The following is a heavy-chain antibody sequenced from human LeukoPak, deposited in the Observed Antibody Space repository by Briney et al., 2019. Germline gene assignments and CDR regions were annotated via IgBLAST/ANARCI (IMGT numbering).Heavy chain of an antibody. CDR1: GGTFSSYA. CDR3: ARAYCSSTSCYTWMYYYGMDV. D-gene: IGHD2-2*02. Sequence: SVKVSCKASGGTFSSYAISWVRQAPGQGLEWMGGIIPIFGTANYAQKFQGRVTITADESTSTAYMVLSSLRSEDTAVYYCARAYCSSTSCYTWMYYYGMDVWGQGTTVTVSS. V-gene: IGHV1-69*13. CDR2: IIPIFGTA. J-gene: IGHJ6*02.